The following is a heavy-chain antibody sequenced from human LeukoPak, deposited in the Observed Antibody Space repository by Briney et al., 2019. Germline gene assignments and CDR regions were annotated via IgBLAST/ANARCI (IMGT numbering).Heavy chain of an antibody. CDR2: ISDTTGTT. J-gene: IGHJ4*02. CDR1: GFAFSSFE. CDR3: VRRFDY. Sequence: GGSLRLSCEASGFAFSSFEMNWVRQAPGEGLEWISYISDTTGTTYFADSVRGRFTISRDNPKNLLFLQMSSLRDEDTAVYYCVRRFDYWGQGTLVTVSS. V-gene: IGHV3-48*02.